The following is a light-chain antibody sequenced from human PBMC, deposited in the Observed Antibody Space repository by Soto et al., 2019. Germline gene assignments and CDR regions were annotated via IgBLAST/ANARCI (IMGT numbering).Light chain of an antibody. CDR1: ENIFKY. J-gene: IGKJ4*01. Sequence: DIQMIQSPATLSASVGDRITITCRASENIFKYVAWYQQTSGSAPNLLIYAASDLESGFPSRFSGSGSGTEFSLTIDNLQPNDSATYYCQHYNSRSIAFGGGTKVDVK. CDR2: AAS. V-gene: IGKV1-5*01. CDR3: QHYNSRSIA.